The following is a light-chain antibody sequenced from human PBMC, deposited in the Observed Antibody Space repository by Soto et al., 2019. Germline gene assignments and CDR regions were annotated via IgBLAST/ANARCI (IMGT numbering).Light chain of an antibody. Sequence: QSALTQAASVSGCPGQSITISCTGTSSDLAIYNYVSWYQQQPGKAPKLMIYQVTNRPSGVSNRFSGSRSGNTASLTISGLQAEDEADYYCSSYTDSSNYVFGTGTKVTV. CDR3: SSYTDSSNYV. V-gene: IGLV2-14*01. J-gene: IGLJ1*01. CDR2: QVT. CDR1: SSDLAIYNY.